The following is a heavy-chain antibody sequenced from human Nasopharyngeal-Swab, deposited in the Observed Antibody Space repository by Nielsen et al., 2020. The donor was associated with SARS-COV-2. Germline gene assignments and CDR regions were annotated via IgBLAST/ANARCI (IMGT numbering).Heavy chain of an antibody. D-gene: IGHD2-21*02. CDR1: GFTFSSYA. V-gene: IGHV3-30-3*01. CDR3: ARGGLLELGFYWYFDL. Sequence: LSLTCAASGFTFSSYAMHWVRQAPGKGLEWVAAISYDGSNKYYADSVKGRFTISRDNSKNTLYLQMNSLRAEDTAVYYCARGGLLELGFYWYFDLWGRGTLVTVSS. J-gene: IGHJ2*01. CDR2: ISYDGSNK.